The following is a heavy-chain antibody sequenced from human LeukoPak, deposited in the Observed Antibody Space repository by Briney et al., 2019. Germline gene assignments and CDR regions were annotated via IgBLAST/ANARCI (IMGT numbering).Heavy chain of an antibody. D-gene: IGHD3-22*01. CDR3: AGRRYYYDSSGLA. V-gene: IGHV4-34*01. CDR2: INHSGST. CDR1: GGSFSGYY. J-gene: IGHJ5*02. Sequence: ASETLSLTCVVYGGSFSGYYWSWIRQPPGKGLEWIGEINHSGSTNYNPSLKSRVTISVDTSKNQFSLKLSSVTAADTAVYYCAGRRYYYDSSGLAWGQGTLVTVSS.